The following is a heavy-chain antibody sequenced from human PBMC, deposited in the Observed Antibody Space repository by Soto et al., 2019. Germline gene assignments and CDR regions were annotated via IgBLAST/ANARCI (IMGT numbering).Heavy chain of an antibody. CDR3: ARVENYDILTGPNYSYYYMDV. D-gene: IGHD3-9*01. Sequence: QVQLVQSGAEVKKPGASVKVSCKASGYTFTSYGISWVRQAPGQGLEWMGWISAYNGNTNYAQKLQGRVTMTTDTSTSTAYMELRSLRSDDTAVYYCARVENYDILTGPNYSYYYMDVWGKGTTVTVSS. V-gene: IGHV1-18*01. CDR2: ISAYNGNT. J-gene: IGHJ6*03. CDR1: GYTFTSYG.